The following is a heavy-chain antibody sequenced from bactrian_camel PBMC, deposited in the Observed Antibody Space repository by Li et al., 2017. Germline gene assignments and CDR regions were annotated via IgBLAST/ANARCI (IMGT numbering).Heavy chain of an antibody. J-gene: IGHJ6*01. CDR2: IDSRGGT. CDR1: GSVSRRTYSTYC. Sequence: VESGGGSVQAGGSLKLSCSAAGSVSRRTYSTYCMAWFRQAPGKEREGVAAIDSRGGTAYADSATGRFTISQDNAKNTLYLQMSSLKPEHTAVYYCVRPGENGGTFGYWGQGTQVTVS. V-gene: IGHV3S57*01. CDR3: VRPGENGGTFGY. D-gene: IGHD6*01.